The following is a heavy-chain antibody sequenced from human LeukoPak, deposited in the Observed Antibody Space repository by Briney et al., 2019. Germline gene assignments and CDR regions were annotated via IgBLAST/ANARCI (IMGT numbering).Heavy chain of an antibody. D-gene: IGHD5/OR15-5a*01. CDR1: GGSISSNTYF. J-gene: IGHJ5*02. CDR3: ATSDTVSAYHWFDP. Sequence: SETLSLTCNVSGGSISSNTYFWGWIRRPPGKGLEWIGSIRYSGSTYYNPSLKSRVTVSVDTSNNQFSLHLTSLTAAAKAVYYCATSDTVSAYHWFDPWGLGALVTVS. V-gene: IGHV4-39*01. CDR2: IRYSGST.